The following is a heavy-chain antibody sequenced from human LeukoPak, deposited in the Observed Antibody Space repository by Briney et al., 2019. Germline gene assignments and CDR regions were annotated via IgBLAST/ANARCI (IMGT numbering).Heavy chain of an antibody. CDR3: AKYSSKTNYYYGMDV. CDR2: ISYDGSNK. J-gene: IGHJ6*02. D-gene: IGHD5-18*01. V-gene: IGHV3-30*18. CDR1: GFTFSSYG. Sequence: HPGRSLRLSCAASGFTFSSYGMHWVRQAPGKGLEWVAVISYDGSNKYYADSVKGRFTISRDNSKNTLYLQMNSLRAEDTAVYYCAKYSSKTNYYYGMDVWGQGTTVTVS.